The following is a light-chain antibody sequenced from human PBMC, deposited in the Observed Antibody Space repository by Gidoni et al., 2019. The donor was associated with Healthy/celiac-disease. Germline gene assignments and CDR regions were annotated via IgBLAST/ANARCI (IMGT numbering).Light chain of an antibody. CDR2: GAS. Sequence: DIVLTHSPGTLSLSPGERATLSCRASQSVSSSYLAWYQQKPGQAPRLLIYGASSRATGTPDRFSGSGSGTDFTLTISRLEPEDFAVYYCQQYGSSPWTFGQGTKVEIK. V-gene: IGKV3-20*01. J-gene: IGKJ1*01. CDR1: QSVSSSY. CDR3: QQYGSSPWT.